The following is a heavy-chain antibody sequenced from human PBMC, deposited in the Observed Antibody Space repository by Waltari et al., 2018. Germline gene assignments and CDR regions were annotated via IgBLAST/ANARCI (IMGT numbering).Heavy chain of an antibody. J-gene: IGHJ2*01. CDR1: GYTFTGYP. D-gene: IGHD2-2*01. CDR2: INPNSGGT. V-gene: IGHV1-2*02. Sequence: QVQLVQSGAEVKKPGASVKVSATASGYTFTGYPMHWVRQAPGQGLEWMGWINPNSGGTNYAQKFQGRVTMTRDTSISTAYMELSRLRSDDTAVYYCARVDRIPALYWYFDLWGRGTLVTVSS. CDR3: ARVDRIPALYWYFDL.